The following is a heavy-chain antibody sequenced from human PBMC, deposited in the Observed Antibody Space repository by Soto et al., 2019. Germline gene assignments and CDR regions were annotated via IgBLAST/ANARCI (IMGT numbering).Heavy chain of an antibody. CDR1: GFIFSNYA. Sequence: PGGSLRLSCAASGFIFSNYAMSWVRQAPGRGLEWVSAISGSGATTYYPDSVKGRFTISRDNSKNTLYLQMNNLRADDTAVYYCTKGGIPRRYNIPKVDFDCWGQGXLVTVSS. J-gene: IGHJ4*02. CDR3: TKGGIPRRYNIPKVDFDC. V-gene: IGHV3-23*01. D-gene: IGHD1-1*01. CDR2: ISGSGATT.